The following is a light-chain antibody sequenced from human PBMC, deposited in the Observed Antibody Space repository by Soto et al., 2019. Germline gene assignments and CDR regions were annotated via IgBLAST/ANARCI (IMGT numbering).Light chain of an antibody. CDR1: QSVSNNY. J-gene: IGKJ1*01. CDR2: GAS. Sequence: VMTQSPATLSVSPGERATLSCRASQSVSNNYLAWYQQKPGQAPRLLIYGASNRATGIPDRFSGSGSGTDFTLTISRLEPEDFAVYYCQQYGSSGTFGQGTKVEIK. V-gene: IGKV3-20*01. CDR3: QQYGSSGT.